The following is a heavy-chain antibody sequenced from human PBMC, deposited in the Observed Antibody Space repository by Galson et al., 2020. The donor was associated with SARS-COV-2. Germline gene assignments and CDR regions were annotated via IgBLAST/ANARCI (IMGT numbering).Heavy chain of an antibody. CDR3: ARQAGYYDILTGPYYYYMDV. V-gene: IGHV5-51*01. J-gene: IGHJ6*03. Sequence: GESLKISCKGSGYSFTSYWIGWVRQMPGKGLEWMGIIYPGDSDTRYSPSFQGQVTISADKSISTAYLQWSSLKASDTAMYYCARQAGYYDILTGPYYYYMDVWGKGTTVTVSS. D-gene: IGHD3-9*01. CDR1: GYSFTSYW. CDR2: IYPGDSDT.